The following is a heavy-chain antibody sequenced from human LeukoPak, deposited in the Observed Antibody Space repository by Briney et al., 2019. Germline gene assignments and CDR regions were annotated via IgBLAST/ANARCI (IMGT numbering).Heavy chain of an antibody. J-gene: IGHJ6*02. CDR3: ARWFRYSSGSPLYYYGMDV. CDR2: INHSGST. Sequence: SETLSLTCAVYGASFSGYYWSWIRQPPGKGLEWIGEINHSGSTNYNPSLKSRVTISVDTSKNQFSLKLSSVTAADTAVYYCARWFRYSSGSPLYYYGMDVWGQGTTVTVSS. D-gene: IGHD6-19*01. V-gene: IGHV4-34*01. CDR1: GASFSGYY.